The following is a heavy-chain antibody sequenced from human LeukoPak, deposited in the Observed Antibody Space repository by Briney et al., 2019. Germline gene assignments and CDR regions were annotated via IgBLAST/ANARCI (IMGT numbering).Heavy chain of an antibody. D-gene: IGHD3-3*01. Sequence: GGSLRLSCTGSGFTISGFWMSWVRQLPGKGREWVAYMNQDGSEKTYVDSVKGRFTISRDHAQNSLFLQVNNLTVEDTAVYYCARGAVDYTPVGRYYYNMDVWSQGTTVTVSS. CDR3: ARGAVDYTPVGRYYYNMDV. J-gene: IGHJ6*02. CDR1: GFTISGFW. CDR2: MNQDGSEK. V-gene: IGHV3-7*04.